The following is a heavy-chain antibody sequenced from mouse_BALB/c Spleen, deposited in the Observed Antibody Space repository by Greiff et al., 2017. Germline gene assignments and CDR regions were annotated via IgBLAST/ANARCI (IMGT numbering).Heavy chain of an antibody. D-gene: IGHD2-14*01. J-gene: IGHJ4*01. Sequence: EVHLVESGGGLVQPGGSRKLSCAASGFTFSSFGMHWVRQAPEKGLEWVAYISSGSSTIYYADTVKGRFTISRDNPKNTLFLQMTSLRSEDTAMYYCARRYDRYEPNAMDYWGQGTSVTVSP. CDR2: ISSGSSTI. V-gene: IGHV5-17*02. CDR3: ARRYDRYEPNAMDY. CDR1: GFTFSSFG.